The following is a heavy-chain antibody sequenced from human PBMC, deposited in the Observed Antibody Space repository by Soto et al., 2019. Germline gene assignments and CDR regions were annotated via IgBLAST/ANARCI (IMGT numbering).Heavy chain of an antibody. CDR2: IYYSGST. J-gene: IGHJ4*02. V-gene: IGHV4-59*01. Sequence: SETLSLTCTVSGGSISRYYWNWIRQSPGKGLERIGYIYYSGSTKYNPSLKSRVTISIDTSKTHFSLDLNSVTAADTAVYYCARSGLREEYYFDSWGQGTLVTVSS. D-gene: IGHD4-17*01. CDR3: ARSGLREEYYFDS. CDR1: GGSISRYY.